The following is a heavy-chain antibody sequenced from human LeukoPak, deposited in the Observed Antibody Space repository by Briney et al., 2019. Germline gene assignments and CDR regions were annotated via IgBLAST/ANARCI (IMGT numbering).Heavy chain of an antibody. Sequence: PGGSLRLSCAASGLTVGFKCMSWVRQAPGKGLEWVSIIYSGGSSYYADSVKGRFTVSRDTSKNTLYLQMNSLRAEDTAVYYCATRPDGNDVPYFDHWGQGTLVTVSS. CDR2: IYSGGSS. CDR3: ATRPDGNDVPYFDH. CDR1: GLTVGFKC. J-gene: IGHJ4*02. D-gene: IGHD5-12*01. V-gene: IGHV3-66*01.